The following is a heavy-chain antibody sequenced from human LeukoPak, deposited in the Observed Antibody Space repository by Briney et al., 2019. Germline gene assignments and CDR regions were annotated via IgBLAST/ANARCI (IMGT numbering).Heavy chain of an antibody. V-gene: IGHV3-74*01. CDR3: ATKQWLAPPPDS. J-gene: IGHJ4*02. Sequence: GGSLRLSCAASGYTFSKYWMLWVRQAPGKGLESVSRINTDGTVTTYADSVKGRFTVSRDNADNTMFLQMNIVRDEDTAVYYCATKQWLAPPPDSWGQGTPVTVSS. CDR2: INTDGTVT. CDR1: GYTFSKYW. D-gene: IGHD6-19*01.